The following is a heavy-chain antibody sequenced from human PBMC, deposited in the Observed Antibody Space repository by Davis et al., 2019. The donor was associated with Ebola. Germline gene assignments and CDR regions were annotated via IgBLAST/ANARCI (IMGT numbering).Heavy chain of an antibody. Sequence: GESLKISCKGSGYSFVDYWIGWVRQMPGQRPEWMGIIYPGDSDTRYSPSFQGQVTISADKSISTAYLQWSSLKASDTAMYYCARRSYYYDSSGYYLGAFDIWGQGTMVTVSS. CDR3: ARRSYYYDSSGYYLGAFDI. CDR2: IYPGDSDT. V-gene: IGHV5-51*01. D-gene: IGHD3-22*01. CDR1: GYSFVDYW. J-gene: IGHJ3*02.